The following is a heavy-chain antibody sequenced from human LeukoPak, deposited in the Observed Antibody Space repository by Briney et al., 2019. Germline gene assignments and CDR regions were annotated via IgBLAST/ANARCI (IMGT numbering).Heavy chain of an antibody. CDR2: IYENGGTT. CDR3: AKDFRIGYSAHFDY. CDR1: GFTFRSHA. J-gene: IGHJ4*02. Sequence: GGSLRLSCVGSGFTFRSHAMSWVRQAPEKGLEFVSGIYENGGTTYYADSVKGRFSISRDNSKNTLYLQMDSLRGEDTAAYYCAKDFRIGYSAHFDYWGQGALVTVSS. D-gene: IGHD2-21*01. V-gene: IGHV3-23*01.